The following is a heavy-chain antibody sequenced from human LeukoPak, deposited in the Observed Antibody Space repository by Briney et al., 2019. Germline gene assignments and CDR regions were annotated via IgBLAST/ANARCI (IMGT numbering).Heavy chain of an antibody. V-gene: IGHV3-23*01. CDR3: AKDVQTYGSGSYLGY. CDR1: GFXFSSYA. Sequence: GGSLRLSCAASGFXFSSYAMGWVRQAPGKGLEWVSAISGSGGSTYYADSVKGRFTISRDNSKNTLYLQMNSLRAEDTAVYYCAKDVQTYGSGSYLGYWGQGTLVTVSS. D-gene: IGHD3-10*01. CDR2: ISGSGGST. J-gene: IGHJ4*02.